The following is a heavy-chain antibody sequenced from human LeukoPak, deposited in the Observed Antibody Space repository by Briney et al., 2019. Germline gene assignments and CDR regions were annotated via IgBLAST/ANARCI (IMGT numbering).Heavy chain of an antibody. J-gene: IGHJ5*02. CDR2: IYYSGST. D-gene: IGHD2-2*02. CDR1: GGSISSYY. CDR3: ARGVHIVVVPAAIHWFDP. V-gene: IGHV4-59*08. Sequence: SETLSLTCTVSGGSISSYYWSWIRQPPGKGLEWIGYIYYSGSTNYNPSLKSRVTISVDTSKNQFSLKLSSVTAADTAVYYCARGVHIVVVPAAIHWFDPWGQGTLVTVSS.